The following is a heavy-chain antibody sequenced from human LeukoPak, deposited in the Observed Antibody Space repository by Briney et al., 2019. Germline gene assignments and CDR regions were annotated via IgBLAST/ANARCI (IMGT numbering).Heavy chain of an antibody. Sequence: GGSLRLSCSASGFTFSDYAMHWVRQAPGKGLEWVAVISSDGTNKYYAESVRGRFTISRDNSANTLYLYMNSLTGADTSVYYCTLTILAVVYYFEDWGQGTLVTVSS. CDR1: GFTFSDYA. CDR3: TLTILAVVYYFED. CDR2: ISSDGTNK. D-gene: IGHD1/OR15-1a*01. V-gene: IGHV3-30*04. J-gene: IGHJ4*02.